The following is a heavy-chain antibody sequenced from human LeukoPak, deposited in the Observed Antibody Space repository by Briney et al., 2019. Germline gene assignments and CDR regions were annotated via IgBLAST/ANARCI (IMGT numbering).Heavy chain of an antibody. V-gene: IGHV3-7*01. CDR1: GFTFSSYA. CDR3: ARDQGYDFWSGLVSDY. J-gene: IGHJ4*02. D-gene: IGHD3-3*01. Sequence: PGGSLRLSCAASGFTFSSYAMSWVRQAPGKGLEWVANIKQDGSEKYYVESVKGRFTISRDNAKNSLYLQMNSLRAEDTAVYYCARDQGYDFWSGLVSDYWGQGTLVTVSS. CDR2: IKQDGSEK.